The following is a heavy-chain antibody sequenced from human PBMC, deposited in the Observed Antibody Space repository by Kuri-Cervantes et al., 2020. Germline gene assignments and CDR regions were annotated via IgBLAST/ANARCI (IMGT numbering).Heavy chain of an antibody. D-gene: IGHD3-10*01. J-gene: IGHJ4*02. Sequence: GESLKISCAASGFTFSSYAMNWVRQAPGKGLEWVSSISSSSSYIYYADSVKGRFTISRDNAKNSLYLQMNSLRAEDTAVYYCAKVRGNYYGSGSYYWNRWGQGTLVTVSS. V-gene: IGHV3-21*04. CDR2: ISSSSSYI. CDR3: AKVRGNYYGSGSYYWNR. CDR1: GFTFSSYA.